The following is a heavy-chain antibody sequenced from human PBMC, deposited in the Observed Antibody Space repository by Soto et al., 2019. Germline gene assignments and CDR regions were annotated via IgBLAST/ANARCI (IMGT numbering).Heavy chain of an antibody. Sequence: SVKVSCEASGGTFSSYGMNWVRQAPGQGLEWMGGIIPISGAANYAQKFQGRVTITADESTSTVYMELSTLRSDDTAVYYCAGFSRFFLAGMDVWGQANRVPVSS. V-gene: IGHV1-69*13. CDR3: AGFSRFFLAGMDV. CDR2: IIPISGAA. CDR1: GGTFSSYG. J-gene: IGHJ6*01. D-gene: IGHD3-3*01.